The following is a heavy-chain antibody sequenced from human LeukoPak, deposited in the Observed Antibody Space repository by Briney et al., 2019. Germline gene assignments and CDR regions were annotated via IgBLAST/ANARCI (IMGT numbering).Heavy chain of an antibody. CDR3: ARDLFLELLPHSTRKYGMDV. CDR2: ISGSSSTI. Sequence: GGSLRLSCAASGFTFNIYSMNWVRQAPGKGLEWVSYISGSSSTIYYADSVEGRFTISRDNAKNSLYLQMNSLRDEDTAVYYCARDLFLELLPHSTRKYGMDVRGQGTTVTVSS. J-gene: IGHJ6*02. V-gene: IGHV3-48*02. D-gene: IGHD3-3*01. CDR1: GFTFNIYS.